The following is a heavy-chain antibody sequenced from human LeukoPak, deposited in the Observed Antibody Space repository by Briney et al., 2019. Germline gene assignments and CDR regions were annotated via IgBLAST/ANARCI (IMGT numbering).Heavy chain of an antibody. V-gene: IGHV1-2*02. CDR3: ARDGEYGTGSYYSGSFDY. CDR1: GYSFTAFY. CDR2: IHPRSGDT. Sequence: ASVKVSCKASGYSFTAFYIHWVRQAPGQGLEWMGWIHPRSGDTRYAQKFQGRVTMARDTSVSTVYMDLSSLGSDDTAVYYCARDGEYGTGSYYSGSFDYWGEGILVT. J-gene: IGHJ4*02. D-gene: IGHD3-10*01.